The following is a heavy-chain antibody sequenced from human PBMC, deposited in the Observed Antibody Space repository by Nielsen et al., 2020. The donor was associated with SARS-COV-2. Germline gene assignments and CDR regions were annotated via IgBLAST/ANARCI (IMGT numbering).Heavy chain of an antibody. D-gene: IGHD3-22*01. CDR3: ARRADSYDSSAYYY. CDR2: MNPNSGNT. CDR1: GYTFTSYD. V-gene: IGHV1-8*01. J-gene: IGHJ4*02. Sequence: ASVKVSCKASGYTFTSYDINWVRQATGQGLVWMGWMNPNSGNTGYAQKFKGRVTMTRDTSISTAYMELSSLTSEDTAVYYCARRADSYDSSAYYYWGQGILVTVSS.